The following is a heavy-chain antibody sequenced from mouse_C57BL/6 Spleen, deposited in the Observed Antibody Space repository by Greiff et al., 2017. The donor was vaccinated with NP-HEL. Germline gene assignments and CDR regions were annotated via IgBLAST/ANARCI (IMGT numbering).Heavy chain of an antibody. CDR3: TTPYYSKAMDY. D-gene: IGHD2-5*01. J-gene: IGHJ4*01. CDR1: GFNIKDDY. Sequence: EVMLVESGAELVRPGASVKLSCTASGFNIKDDYMHWVKQRPEQGLEWIGWIDPENGDTEYASKFQGKATITADTSSNTAYLQLSSLTSEDTAVYYCTTPYYSKAMDYWGQGTSVTVSS. V-gene: IGHV14-4*01. CDR2: IDPENGDT.